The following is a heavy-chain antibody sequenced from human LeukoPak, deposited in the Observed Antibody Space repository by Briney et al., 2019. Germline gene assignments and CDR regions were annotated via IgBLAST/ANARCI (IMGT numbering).Heavy chain of an antibody. V-gene: IGHV7-4-1*02. D-gene: IGHD6-13*01. Sequence: ASVKVSCKASGYTFTSYAMNWVRQAPGQGLEWMGWINTNTGNPTYAQGFTGRFVFSLDTSVSTAYLQISSLKAEGTAVYYCARGHMSWQQPPPNWFDPWGQGTLVTVSS. CDR2: INTNTGNP. J-gene: IGHJ5*02. CDR3: ARGHMSWQQPPPNWFDP. CDR1: GYTFTSYA.